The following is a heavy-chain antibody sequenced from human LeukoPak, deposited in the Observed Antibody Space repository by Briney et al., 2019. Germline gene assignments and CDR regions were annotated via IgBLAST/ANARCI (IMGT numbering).Heavy chain of an antibody. CDR1: GSTFSSYA. V-gene: IGHV3-30-3*01. Sequence: PGGSLRLSCAASGSTFSSYAMHWVRQAPGKGLEWAAVISYDGSNKYYADYVKGRFTISRDNSKNTLYLQMNGLRAEDTAVYYCARVFGGYYYDSSGYYLPPDYWGQGTLVTVSS. J-gene: IGHJ4*02. CDR3: ARVFGGYYYDSSGYYLPPDY. CDR2: ISYDGSNK. D-gene: IGHD3-22*01.